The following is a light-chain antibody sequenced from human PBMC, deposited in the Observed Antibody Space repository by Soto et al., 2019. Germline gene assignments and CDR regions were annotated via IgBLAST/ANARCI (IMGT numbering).Light chain of an antibody. J-gene: IGKJ1*01. CDR3: QQYNGYRWT. CDR2: KAS. CDR1: QSISSW. Sequence: DIQMTQSPSIVSASVGDRVTITCRASQSISSWLAWYQQKPGKAPKILIYKASSLESGVPSRFSGSGSGTDFTLTISSLHPDDFATYYCQQYNGYRWTFGQGTKVEIK. V-gene: IGKV1-5*03.